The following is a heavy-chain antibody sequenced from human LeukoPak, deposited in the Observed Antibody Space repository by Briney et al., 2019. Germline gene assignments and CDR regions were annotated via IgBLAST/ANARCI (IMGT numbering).Heavy chain of an antibody. CDR1: GFTFSSYA. D-gene: IGHD1-7*01. CDR3: AKDPSVRGNYPHFDY. Sequence: GGSLRLSCAASGFTFSSYAMSWVRQAPGKGLEWVSAISGSGGSTYYADSVKGRFTISRDNSKNTLYLQTNSLRAEDTAVYYCAKDPSVRGNYPHFDYWGQGTLVTVSS. CDR2: ISGSGGST. V-gene: IGHV3-23*01. J-gene: IGHJ4*02.